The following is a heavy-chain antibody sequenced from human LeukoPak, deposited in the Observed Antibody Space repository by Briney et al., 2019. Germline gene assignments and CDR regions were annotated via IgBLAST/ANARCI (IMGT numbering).Heavy chain of an antibody. CDR2: TNEDGSIT. Sequence: PGGSLRLSCAVSGFTFRTYWMHWVRQVPGEGLVWVSRTNEDGSITNYADSVKGRFSISRDNAKNTLYLQMNSLGAEDTAVYYCGRDLGGRSGYWGQGTLVTVSS. V-gene: IGHV3-74*01. J-gene: IGHJ4*02. D-gene: IGHD1-26*01. CDR1: GFTFRTYW. CDR3: GRDLGGRSGY.